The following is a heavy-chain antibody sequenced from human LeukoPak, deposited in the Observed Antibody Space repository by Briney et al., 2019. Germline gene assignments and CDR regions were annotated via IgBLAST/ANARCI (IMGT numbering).Heavy chain of an antibody. Sequence: PGGSLRLSCAATGFSFSSYWMSWVRQAPGKGLEWVANIKQDGGEKYYVDSVKGRFTISRDNAKSSLYLQMNSLRAEDTAIYYCVRVGFQLLSLRRGAFDIWGQGTMVTVSS. J-gene: IGHJ3*02. CDR1: GFSFSSYW. D-gene: IGHD3-16*02. CDR3: VRVGFQLLSLRRGAFDI. CDR2: IKQDGGEK. V-gene: IGHV3-7*03.